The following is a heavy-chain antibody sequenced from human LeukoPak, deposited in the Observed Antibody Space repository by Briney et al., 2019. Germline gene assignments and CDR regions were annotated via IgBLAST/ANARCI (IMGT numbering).Heavy chain of an antibody. Sequence: GGSLRLSCAASGFTFSSYAMSWVRQAPGKGLEWVSAISGSGGSTYYADSVKGRFTISRDNSKNTLYLQMNSLRAEDTAVYYWAKDRIIPPHHFDYWGRGTLVTVSS. D-gene: IGHD2-15*01. CDR3: AKDRIIPPHHFDY. J-gene: IGHJ4*02. CDR1: GFTFSSYA. CDR2: ISGSGGST. V-gene: IGHV3-23*01.